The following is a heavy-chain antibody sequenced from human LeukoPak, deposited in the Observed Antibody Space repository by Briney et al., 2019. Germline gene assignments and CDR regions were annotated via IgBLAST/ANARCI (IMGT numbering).Heavy chain of an antibody. Sequence: SETLSLTCTVSGGSISSYYWSWIRQPPGKGLEWIGYIYYSGSTNYNPSLKSRVTISVDTSKNQFSLKLSSVTAADTAVYYCARSYDSSRNDYWGQGTLVTVSS. V-gene: IGHV4-59*01. CDR2: IYYSGST. CDR1: GGSISSYY. CDR3: ARSYDSSRNDY. D-gene: IGHD3-22*01. J-gene: IGHJ4*02.